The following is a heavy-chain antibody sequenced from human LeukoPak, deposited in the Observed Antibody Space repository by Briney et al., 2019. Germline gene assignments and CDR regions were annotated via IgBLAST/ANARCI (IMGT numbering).Heavy chain of an antibody. CDR2: IIPIFGTA. V-gene: IGHV1-69*13. Sequence: ASVKVSCKASGGTFSSYAISWVRQAPGQGLEWMGGIIPIFGTANYAQKFQGRVTITADESTSTAYMELSSLRSEDTAVYYCASGERGYYDILTGYYTMDYWGQGTLVTVSS. D-gene: IGHD3-9*01. CDR1: GGTFSSYA. J-gene: IGHJ4*02. CDR3: ASGERGYYDILTGYYTMDY.